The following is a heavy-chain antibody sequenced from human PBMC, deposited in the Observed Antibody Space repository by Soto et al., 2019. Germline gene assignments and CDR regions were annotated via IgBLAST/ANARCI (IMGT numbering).Heavy chain of an antibody. D-gene: IGHD2-2*02. J-gene: IGHJ4*02. V-gene: IGHV1-3*01. Sequence: ASVKVSCKASGYTFTSYAMHWVRQTPGQRLEWMGWINAGNGNTKYSQKFQGRVTITRDTSASTAYMELSSLRSEDTAVYYCAKSATVPAAIAYWGQGTLVTVSS. CDR3: AKSATVPAAIAY. CDR1: GYTFTSYA. CDR2: INAGNGNT.